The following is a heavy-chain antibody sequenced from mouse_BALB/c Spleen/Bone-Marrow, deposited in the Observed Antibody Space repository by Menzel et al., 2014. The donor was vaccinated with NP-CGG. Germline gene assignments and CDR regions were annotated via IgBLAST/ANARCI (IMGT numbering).Heavy chain of an antibody. Sequence: QVQLQQSGAELAKPGASVKMSCKASGYNFISYWMHWVKRRPGQGLEWIGYINPSTGYTEYNQKFKDKATLTADKSSSKAYMQLSSLTSEDSAVYYCARNYDYDGGYYAMDYWGQGTSVTGSS. CDR2: INPSTGYT. V-gene: IGHV1-7*01. CDR1: GYNFISYW. J-gene: IGHJ4*01. D-gene: IGHD2-4*01. CDR3: ARNYDYDGGYYAMDY.